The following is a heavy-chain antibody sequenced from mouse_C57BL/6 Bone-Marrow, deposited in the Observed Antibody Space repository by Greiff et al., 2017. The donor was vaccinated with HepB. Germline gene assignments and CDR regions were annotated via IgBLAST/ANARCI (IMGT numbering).Heavy chain of an antibody. Sequence: EVQGVESGGGLVKPGGSLKLSCAASGFTFSSYAMSWVRQTPEKRLEWVATISDGGSYTYYPDNVKGRFTISRDNAKNNLYLQMSHLKSEDTAMYYCARDPYYYGSSYEYFDVWGTGTTVTVSS. CDR3: ARDPYYYGSSYEYFDV. D-gene: IGHD1-1*01. CDR2: ISDGGSYT. J-gene: IGHJ1*03. CDR1: GFTFSSYA. V-gene: IGHV5-4*01.